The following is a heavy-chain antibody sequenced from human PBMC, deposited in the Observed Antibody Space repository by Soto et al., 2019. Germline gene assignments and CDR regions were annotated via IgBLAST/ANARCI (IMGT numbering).Heavy chain of an antibody. Sequence: QITLKESGPTLVKPTQTLTLTCTFSGFSLPTDRVGVGWIRQPPGKALEWLAVIYWDGTKTYRPSLKSRLTITKATSKNQVALTMTDMDPVDTATYYCAHAYGGRSLYWGQGTLVTVSS. D-gene: IGHD1-26*01. CDR3: AHAYGGRSLY. CDR1: GFSLPTDRVG. J-gene: IGHJ4*02. V-gene: IGHV2-5*02. CDR2: IYWDGTK.